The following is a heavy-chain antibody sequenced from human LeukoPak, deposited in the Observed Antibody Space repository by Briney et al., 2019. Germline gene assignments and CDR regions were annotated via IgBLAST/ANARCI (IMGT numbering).Heavy chain of an antibody. V-gene: IGHV4-4*09. D-gene: IGHD3-10*01. CDR2: INTGGIT. Sequence: SETLSLTCIVPGGSISADYWSWIRQPPGKGLEWIGYINTGGITNFSPSLKSRVTISIDTPKNQFSLKLSSVSAADTAVYYCARLIHISSYWGSPDWYFDLWGRGTLVTVSS. J-gene: IGHJ2*01. CDR3: ARLIHISSYWGSPDWYFDL. CDR1: GGSISADY.